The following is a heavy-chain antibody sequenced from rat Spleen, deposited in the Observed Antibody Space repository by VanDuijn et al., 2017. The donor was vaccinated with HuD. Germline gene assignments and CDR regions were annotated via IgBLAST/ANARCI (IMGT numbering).Heavy chain of an antibody. CDR2: IIYDGSST. CDR3: ATSGNGFAY. Sequence: EVQLVESGGDLVQPGRSLKLSCVSSGFTYSNYVMACVCKAPKKGLGWVATIIYDGSSTYYRDSVKGRFTISRDNAKSTLYLQMDSLRSEDTATYYCATSGNGFAYWGQGTLVTVSS. V-gene: IGHV5-17*01. D-gene: IGHD4-3*01. J-gene: IGHJ3*01. CDR1: GFTYSNYV.